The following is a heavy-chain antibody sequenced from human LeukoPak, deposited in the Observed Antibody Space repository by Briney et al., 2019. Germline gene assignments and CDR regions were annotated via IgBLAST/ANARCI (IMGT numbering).Heavy chain of an antibody. CDR3: ARGAEAETSPLDF. CDR2: INPKSGAA. CDR1: GYIFSDYY. D-gene: IGHD6-13*01. J-gene: IGHJ4*02. V-gene: IGHV1-2*02. Sequence: ASVKVSCKASGYIFSDYYMHWVRQAPGQGLEWLGWINPKSGAADYAQQFRGRVTMTRDTSINTDYMEMKRVTSDDTAVYYCARGAEAETSPLDFWGQGALVIVS.